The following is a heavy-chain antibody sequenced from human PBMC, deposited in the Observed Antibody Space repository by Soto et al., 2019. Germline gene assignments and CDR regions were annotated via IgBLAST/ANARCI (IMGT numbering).Heavy chain of an antibody. D-gene: IGHD3-16*01. J-gene: IGHJ4*02. CDR1: GGYITSGRYH. V-gene: IGHV4-31*11. CDR2: ISYRGST. Sequence: QVQLQESGPGLVKPSQTLSLTCAVSGGYITSGRYHWSWIRQHPEKGLEWSGYISYRGSTYCIPSLKSRVTISLDTSENQFSLRLSAVTAAATAVYFCARVGGLGLFDYWGQGTLVTVSS. CDR3: ARVGGLGLFDY.